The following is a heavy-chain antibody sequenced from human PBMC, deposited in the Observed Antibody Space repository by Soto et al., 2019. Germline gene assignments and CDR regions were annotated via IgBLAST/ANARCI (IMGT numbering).Heavy chain of an antibody. CDR1: GFSFSSYG. D-gene: IGHD6-19*01. CDR3: AIPGLGVANIRH. Sequence: DVQLWESGGGLVQPGGSLRLSCAASGFSFSSYGMSWVRQAPGKGLEWVSAISGSGGATYYADSVKGRFTISRDNSKNTLDLQMNSLRAEDKAVYYCAIPGLGVANIRHWGQGTLVTVSS. CDR2: ISGSGGAT. J-gene: IGHJ4*02. V-gene: IGHV3-23*01.